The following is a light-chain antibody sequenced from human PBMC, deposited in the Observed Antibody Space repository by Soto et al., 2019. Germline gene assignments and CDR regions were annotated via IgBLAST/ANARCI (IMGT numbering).Light chain of an antibody. Sequence: EIVLTQAPGTLSLSPGESATLSCRASQRVSSSYLAWYQQKPGQAPRLRIYGASSRATGIPDRFSGSGSGTDFTRTISRLEPEDFAVYYCQQYGSSPYVTFGQGNKLEIQ. CDR1: QRVSSSY. CDR2: GAS. V-gene: IGKV3-20*01. CDR3: QQYGSSPYVT. J-gene: IGKJ2*01.